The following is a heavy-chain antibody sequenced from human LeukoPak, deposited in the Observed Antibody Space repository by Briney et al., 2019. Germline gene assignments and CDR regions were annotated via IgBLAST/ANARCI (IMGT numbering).Heavy chain of an antibody. CDR3: ARGAYYYDSSGPPAGY. CDR2: MNPNSGNT. D-gene: IGHD3-22*01. Sequence: GASVKVSCKVSGYTFTSYDINWVRQATGQGLEWMGWMNPNSGNTGYAQKFQGRVTMTRNTSISTAYMELSSLRSEDTAVYYCARGAYYYDSSGPPAGYRGQGTLVTVSS. V-gene: IGHV1-8*01. CDR1: GYTFTSYD. J-gene: IGHJ4*02.